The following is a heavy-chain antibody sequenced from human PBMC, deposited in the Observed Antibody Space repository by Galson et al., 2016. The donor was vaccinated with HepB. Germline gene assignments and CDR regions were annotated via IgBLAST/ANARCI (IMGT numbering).Heavy chain of an antibody. D-gene: IGHD1-1*01. CDR2: IHHSGST. J-gene: IGHJ6*03. CDR3: ARSGTTHGLVLRYYYMDV. CDR1: GFTFNRRGM. Sequence: LRLSCAASGFTFNRRGMHWVRQPPGKGLEWIGSIHHSGSTYHNPSLKSRVTMSLDTSKNQASLKLYFVTAAGTAVYYCARSGTTHGLVLRYYYMDVWGKGTTVTVSS. V-gene: IGHV4-38-2*01.